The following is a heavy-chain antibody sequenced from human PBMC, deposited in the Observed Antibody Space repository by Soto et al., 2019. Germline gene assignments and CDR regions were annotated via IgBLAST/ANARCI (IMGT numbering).Heavy chain of an antibody. CDR1: GFMFSSHG. J-gene: IGHJ4*02. V-gene: IGHV3-33*01. Sequence: QVQLVESGGGVAQPWRSLRLSCAASGFMFSSHGMHWIRQAPGKGLEWVAVIWYDGSNKYYADSVKGRFTISRDNSKNTLYLQMNSLRVEDTAVYYCGPDTLDYWGQGTLVTVSS. CDR2: IWYDGSNK. CDR3: GPDTLDY.